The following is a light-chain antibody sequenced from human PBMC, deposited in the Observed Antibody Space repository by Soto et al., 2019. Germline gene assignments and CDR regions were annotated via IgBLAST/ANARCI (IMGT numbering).Light chain of an antibody. CDR2: GTS. V-gene: IGKV3-20*01. CDR1: QSIASSY. Sequence: ELVLTQSPGTLSLSPGERATLSCRASQSIASSYFGWYQQKPGQAPRLLIYGTSSMATGIPDRFSGSGSGTDFTLTITRLEPEDVAVYYCQHYGTSPFTFGHGTKVEIK. J-gene: IGKJ3*01. CDR3: QHYGTSPFT.